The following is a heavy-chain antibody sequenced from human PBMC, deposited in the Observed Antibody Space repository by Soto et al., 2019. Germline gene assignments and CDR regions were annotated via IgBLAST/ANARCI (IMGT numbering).Heavy chain of an antibody. CDR1: GGSISSGGYY. V-gene: IGHV4-31*03. D-gene: IGHD2-15*01. CDR2: IYYSGST. Sequence: SETLSLTCTVSGGSISSGGYYWSWIRQHPGKGLEWIGYIYYSGSTYYNPSLKSRVTISVDTSKNQFSLKLSSVTAADTAVYYCARDLAAPWYNWFVPWGQGTLVTVSS. J-gene: IGHJ5*02. CDR3: ARDLAAPWYNWFVP.